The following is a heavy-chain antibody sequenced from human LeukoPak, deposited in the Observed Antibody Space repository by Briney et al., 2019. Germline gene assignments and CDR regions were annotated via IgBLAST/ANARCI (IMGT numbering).Heavy chain of an antibody. V-gene: IGHV1-2*02. D-gene: IGHD6-19*01. CDR1: GYTFTDYY. CDR2: INPNSGGT. CDR3: ASLGSGWSSAFDY. Sequence: ASVKVSCKASGYTFTDYYMHWVRQAPGQGLEWMGWINPNSGGTNYAQKFQGRVTMTRDTSISTAYMELSRLRSDDTAVYYCASLGSGWSSAFDYWGQGTLVTVSS. J-gene: IGHJ4*02.